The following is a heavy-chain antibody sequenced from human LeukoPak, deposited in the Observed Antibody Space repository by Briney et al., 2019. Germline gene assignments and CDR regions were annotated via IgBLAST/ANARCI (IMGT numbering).Heavy chain of an antibody. J-gene: IGHJ6*04. CDR2: IYNSGST. D-gene: IGHD2-2*01. Sequence: SETLSLTCTVSGGSISSYYWNWIRQPPGKGLEWIGYIYNSGSTNNNPSLKSRVTISVDTSKNQFSLKLSSVTAADTAVYYCARRISRKYCSSTSCYGMDVWGKGTTVTVSS. CDR1: GGSISSYY. CDR3: ARRISRKYCSSTSCYGMDV. V-gene: IGHV4-59*12.